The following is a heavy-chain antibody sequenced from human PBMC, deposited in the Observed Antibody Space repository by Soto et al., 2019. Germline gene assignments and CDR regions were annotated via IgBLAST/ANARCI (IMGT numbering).Heavy chain of an antibody. CDR2: IKQDGSER. Sequence: PGGSLRLSCAASAFTFSSYWMSWVRQTPGRGLECVANIKQDGSERYYVDSVKGRFTISRDNAKNSLYLQMNSLRGEDTAVYFCARGAYSNCWIFDYWGQGTLVTVSS. D-gene: IGHD6-19*01. J-gene: IGHJ4*02. CDR3: ARGAYSNCWIFDY. CDR1: AFTFSSYW. V-gene: IGHV3-7*01.